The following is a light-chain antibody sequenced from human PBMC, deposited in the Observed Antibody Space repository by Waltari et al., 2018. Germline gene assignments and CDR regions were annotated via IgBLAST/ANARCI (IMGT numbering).Light chain of an antibody. J-gene: IGKJ1*01. CDR2: AAS. V-gene: IGKV1-6*01. Sequence: AIQMTQSPSSLSASVGDSVTITCRASQDIRDDLGWYQQKPGKDPNLLIYAASTCQSGVPSRFSGSGSGTDFTLTINSLQPEDFATYYCLQDYLYPWTFGQGTKVEI. CDR1: QDIRDD. CDR3: LQDYLYPWT.